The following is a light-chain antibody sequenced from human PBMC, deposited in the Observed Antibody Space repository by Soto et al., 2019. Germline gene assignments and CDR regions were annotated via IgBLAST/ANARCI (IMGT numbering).Light chain of an antibody. CDR2: EVS. Sequence: QSALTQPPSVSGAPGQRVTISCTGSSSDIGAGYDVHWYQQHPGKTPKLIIYEVSNRPSGISNRFSGSKSAYTASLTISGLQTEDEADYYCSSYTSGSAWVFGGGTKLTVL. CDR3: SSYTSGSAWV. CDR1: SSDIGAGYD. J-gene: IGLJ3*02. V-gene: IGLV2-14*01.